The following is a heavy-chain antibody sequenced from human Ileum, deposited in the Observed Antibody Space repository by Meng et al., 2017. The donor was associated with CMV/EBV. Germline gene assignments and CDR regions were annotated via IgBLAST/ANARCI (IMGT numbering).Heavy chain of an antibody. V-gene: IGHV4-39*07. Sequence: SETLSLTCTVSGCSISSSSYYWGWIRQPPGKGLEWIGSIYYSGSTYYNPSLKSRVTISVNTSKNQFSLKLSSVTDADTAVYYCARDIRQYQLVSAFDIWGQGTMVTVSS. CDR2: IYYSGST. CDR3: ARDIRQYQLVSAFDI. J-gene: IGHJ3*02. D-gene: IGHD2-2*01. CDR1: GCSISSSSYY.